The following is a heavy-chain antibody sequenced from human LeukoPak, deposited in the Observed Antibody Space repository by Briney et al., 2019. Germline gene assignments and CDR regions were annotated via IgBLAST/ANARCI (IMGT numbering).Heavy chain of an antibody. D-gene: IGHD2-15*01. Sequence: GASVKVSCKASGYTFTSYYMHWVRQAPGQGLEWMGIINPSGGSTSYAQKFQGRVTMTRDTSTSTVYMELSSLRSEDTAVYYCARARLVVVAATPFLMDVWGKGTTVTVSS. CDR1: GYTFTSYY. CDR2: INPSGGST. J-gene: IGHJ6*03. V-gene: IGHV1-46*01. CDR3: ARARLVVVAATPFLMDV.